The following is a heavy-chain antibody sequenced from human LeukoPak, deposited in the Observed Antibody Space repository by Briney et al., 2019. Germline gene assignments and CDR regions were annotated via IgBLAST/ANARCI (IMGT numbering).Heavy chain of an antibody. V-gene: IGHV1-46*01. CDR2: INPSGGST. J-gene: IGHJ4*02. CDR3: ARVGENRQFDY. CDR1: GGTFSSYT. D-gene: IGHD4-17*01. Sequence: ASVKVSCKASGGTFSSYTISWVRQAPGQGLEWMGIINPSGGSTSYAQKFQGRVTMTRDTSTSTVYMELSSLRSEDTAVYYCARVGENRQFDYWGQGTLVTVSS.